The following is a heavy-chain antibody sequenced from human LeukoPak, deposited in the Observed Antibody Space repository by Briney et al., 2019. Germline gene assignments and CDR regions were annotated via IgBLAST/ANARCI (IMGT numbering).Heavy chain of an antibody. Sequence: GGSLRLSCAASGFTFSSYSMNWVRQAPGKGLEWVSSISSSSSYINYADSVKGRVTISRDNAKNSLYLQMNSLRAEDTAVYYCGRATDGDYVPYWGQGTLVTVSS. D-gene: IGHD4-17*01. CDR1: GFTFSSYS. V-gene: IGHV3-21*01. CDR3: GRATDGDYVPY. J-gene: IGHJ4*02. CDR2: ISSSSSYI.